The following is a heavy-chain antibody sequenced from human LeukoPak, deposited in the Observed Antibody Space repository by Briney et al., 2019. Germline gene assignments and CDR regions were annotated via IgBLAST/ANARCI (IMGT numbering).Heavy chain of an antibody. CDR2: ISGYNGNI. CDR1: GYTFTRYG. D-gene: IGHD2-2*01. CDR3: ARRGCSSTSCYGEDAFDI. Sequence: ASVKVSCKASGYTFTRYGISWVRQAPGQGLEWMGWISGYNGNIKYAQKLQGRVTMTTDTSTSTAYMELRSLRSDDTAVYYCARRGCSSTSCYGEDAFDIWGQGTMVTVSS. J-gene: IGHJ3*02. V-gene: IGHV1-18*01.